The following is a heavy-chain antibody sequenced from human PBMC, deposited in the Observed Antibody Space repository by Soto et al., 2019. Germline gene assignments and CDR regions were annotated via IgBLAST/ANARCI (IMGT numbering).Heavy chain of an antibody. V-gene: IGHV4-38-2*02. J-gene: IGHJ4*02. CDR2: IYHSGST. Sequence: SETLSLTCAVSGYSISTGYYWGWIRQPPGKGLEWIGSIYHSGSTYYNPSLKSRVTISVDTSKNQFSLKLRSVTAADTAVYYCARDPTPMAVDNWGQGTLVTVSS. D-gene: IGHD6-19*01. CDR1: GYSISTGYY. CDR3: ARDPTPMAVDN.